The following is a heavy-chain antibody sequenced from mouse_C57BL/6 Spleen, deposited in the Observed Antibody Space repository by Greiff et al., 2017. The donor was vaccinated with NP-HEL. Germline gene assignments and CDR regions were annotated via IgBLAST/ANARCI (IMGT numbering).Heavy chain of an antibody. V-gene: IGHV5-12*01. CDR2: ISNGGGST. CDR3: ARPDYYGSSYGFAY. CDR1: GFTFSDYY. J-gene: IGHJ3*01. D-gene: IGHD1-1*01. Sequence: EVKLMESGGGLVQPGGSLKLSCAASGFTFSDYYMYWVRQTPEKRLEGVAYISNGGGSTYYPATVKGRFTISRDNAKNTLYLQMSRLKSEDTAMYYCARPDYYGSSYGFAYWGQGTLVTVSA.